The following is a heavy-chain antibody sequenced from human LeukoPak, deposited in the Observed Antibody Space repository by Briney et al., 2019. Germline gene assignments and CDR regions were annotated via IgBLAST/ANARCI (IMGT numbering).Heavy chain of an antibody. CDR1: GFSVSSNY. D-gene: IGHD1-26*01. Sequence: PGGSLRLSCAASGFSVSSNYMSWVRQAAGKGLEWVSVIYSGGSTYSADSVKGRFTISRDNSKNTLFLQLNSLRAEDTAVYYCARGPYSEGRGFDYWGQGTLVTVSS. CDR2: IYSGGST. V-gene: IGHV3-53*01. CDR3: ARGPYSEGRGFDY. J-gene: IGHJ4*02.